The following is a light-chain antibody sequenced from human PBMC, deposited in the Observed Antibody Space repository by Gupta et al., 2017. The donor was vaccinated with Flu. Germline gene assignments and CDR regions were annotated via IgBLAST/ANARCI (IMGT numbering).Light chain of an antibody. CDR3: YSAADNNWV. CDR1: VLAKKY. Sequence: TCSGDVLAKKYGRWFQQKPGQAPVLVIYKDTERPSGIPERLSGSSSGTTVTLTISGAQVEDEADYYCYSAADNNWVFGGGTKLTVL. J-gene: IGLJ3*02. CDR2: KDT. V-gene: IGLV3-27*01.